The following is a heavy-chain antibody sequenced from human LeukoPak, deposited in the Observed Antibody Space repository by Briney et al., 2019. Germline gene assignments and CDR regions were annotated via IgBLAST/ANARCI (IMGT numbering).Heavy chain of an antibody. V-gene: IGHV3-53*01. CDR2: IYSGGST. D-gene: IGHD3-10*01. CDR3: ARHGSITMIRGRLRYYYMDV. J-gene: IGHJ6*03. Sequence: GGSLRLSCAASGFTVSSNYMSWVRQAPGKGLEWVSVIYSGGSTYYADSVKGRFTISRDNSKNTLYLQMNSLRAEDTAVYYCARHGSITMIRGRLRYYYMDVWGKGTTVTISS. CDR1: GFTVSSNY.